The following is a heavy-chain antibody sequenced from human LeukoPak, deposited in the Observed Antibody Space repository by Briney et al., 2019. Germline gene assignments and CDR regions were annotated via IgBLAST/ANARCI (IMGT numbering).Heavy chain of an antibody. CDR3: ARENGGGYAFDI. Sequence: GGSLRLSCAASGFTFSSYAMPWVRQAPGRGLEWVAVISYDGSNKYYADSVKGRFTISRDNSKNTLYLQMNSLRAEDTAVYYCARENGGGYAFDIWGQGTMVTVSS. V-gene: IGHV3-30-3*01. J-gene: IGHJ3*02. D-gene: IGHD2-8*01. CDR2: ISYDGSNK. CDR1: GFTFSSYA.